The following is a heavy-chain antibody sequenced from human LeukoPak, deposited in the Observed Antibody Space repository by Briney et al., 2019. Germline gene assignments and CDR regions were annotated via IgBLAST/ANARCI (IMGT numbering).Heavy chain of an antibody. V-gene: IGHV1-2*02. Sequence: ASVKVSCKASGYTFTGYYMHWVRQAPGQGLEWMGWMNPNSGGTNYAQKFQGRVTMTRDTSISTAYMELSRLRSDDTAVYYCARDPALPAAMDYYYYYMDVWGKGTTVTISS. CDR2: MNPNSGGT. CDR1: GYTFTGYY. CDR3: ARDPALPAAMDYYYYYMDV. J-gene: IGHJ6*03. D-gene: IGHD2-2*01.